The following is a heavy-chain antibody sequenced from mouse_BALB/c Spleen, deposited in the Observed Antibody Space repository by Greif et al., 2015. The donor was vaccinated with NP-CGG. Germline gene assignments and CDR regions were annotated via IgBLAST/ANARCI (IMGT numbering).Heavy chain of an antibody. Sequence: QVQLQQSGAELVRPGSSVKISCKASGYAFSSYWMNWVKQRPGQGLEWIGQIYPGDGDTNYNGKFKGKATLTADKSSSTAYMQLSSLTSEDSAVYFCAREDYGTQYFDVWGAGTTVTVSS. CDR2: IYPGDGDT. D-gene: IGHD1-1*01. V-gene: IGHV1-80*01. CDR3: AREDYGTQYFDV. CDR1: GYAFSSYW. J-gene: IGHJ1*01.